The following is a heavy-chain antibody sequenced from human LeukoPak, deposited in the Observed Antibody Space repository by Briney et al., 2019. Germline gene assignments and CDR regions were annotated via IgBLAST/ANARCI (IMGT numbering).Heavy chain of an antibody. Sequence: ASETLSLTCTVSGGSISSYYWSWIRRPPGKGLEWIGYIYYSGSTNYNPSLKSRVTISVDTSKNQFSLKLSSVTAADTAVYYCARDSYIVGAFDIWGQGTMVTVSS. CDR2: IYYSGST. D-gene: IGHD3-16*02. J-gene: IGHJ3*02. CDR1: GGSISSYY. CDR3: ARDSYIVGAFDI. V-gene: IGHV4-59*01.